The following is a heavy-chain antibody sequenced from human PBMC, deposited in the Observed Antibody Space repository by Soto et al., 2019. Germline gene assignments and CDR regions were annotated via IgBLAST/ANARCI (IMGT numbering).Heavy chain of an antibody. CDR3: ARENRGTVTSFDY. Sequence: LSLTCTVSGGSISSGNYYWSWIRQPPGKGLEWIGYIYYSGSTYYNPSLKSRVTISVDTSKNQFSLKLSSVTAADTAVYYCARENRGTVTSFDYWGQGTLVTVSS. CDR1: GGSISSGNYY. CDR2: IYYSGST. V-gene: IGHV4-30-4*01. J-gene: IGHJ4*02. D-gene: IGHD4-17*01.